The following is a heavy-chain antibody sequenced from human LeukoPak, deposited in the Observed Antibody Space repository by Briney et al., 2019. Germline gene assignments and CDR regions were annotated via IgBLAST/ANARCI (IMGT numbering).Heavy chain of an antibody. Sequence: GASVKVSCKASGYTFTGYAIHWVRQAPGQGLEWMGWINPEKRDTGYAHKFQGRVTMTSDTSISTAYMELSSLSSDDTAVYYCAKKVRGPSRPLDFWGQGTLVTVSS. D-gene: IGHD5-12*01. CDR1: GYTFTGYA. CDR2: INPEKRDT. J-gene: IGHJ4*02. V-gene: IGHV1-2*02. CDR3: AKKVRGPSRPLDF.